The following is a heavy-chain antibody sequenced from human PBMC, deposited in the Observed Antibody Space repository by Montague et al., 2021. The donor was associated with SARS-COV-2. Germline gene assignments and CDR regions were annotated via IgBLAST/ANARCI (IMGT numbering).Heavy chain of an antibody. V-gene: IGHV4-38-2*01. CDR2: FYYAGGT. Sequence: SETLSLTCAVSGASLASGYWWSWVRQSPGKGLEYIGSFYYAGGTQYNPSLKSRVTISVDTSNDQFSLKMNSVTAADTAVYFCARLYGSSFDYWGQGTLVTVSS. J-gene: IGHJ4*02. CDR1: GASLASGYW. CDR3: ARLYGSSFDY. D-gene: IGHD4-17*01.